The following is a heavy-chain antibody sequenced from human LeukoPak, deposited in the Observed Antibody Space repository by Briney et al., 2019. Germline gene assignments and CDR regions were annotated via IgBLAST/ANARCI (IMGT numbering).Heavy chain of an antibody. CDR1: GGSISSYY. J-gene: IGHJ3*02. CDR2: IYTSGST. V-gene: IGHV4-4*07. Sequence: SETLSLTCTVSGGSISSYYWSWIRQPAGKGLEWIGRIYTSGSTNYNPSLKSRVTMSVDTSKNQFSLKLSSVTAADTAVYYCARARTMITFGGVRHAFDIWGQGTLVTVSS. CDR3: ARARTMITFGGVRHAFDI. D-gene: IGHD3-16*01.